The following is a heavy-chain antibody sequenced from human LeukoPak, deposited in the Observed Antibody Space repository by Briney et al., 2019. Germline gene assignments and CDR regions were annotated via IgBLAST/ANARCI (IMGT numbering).Heavy chain of an antibody. CDR3: ARLAAAGSLRYYYYMDV. D-gene: IGHD6-13*01. Sequence: SETLSLTCTVSGGSISSHYWSWIRQPPGKVLEWIGYIYYSGSTNYNPSLKSRVTISVDTSKNQFSLKLSSVTAADTAVYYCARLAAAGSLRYYYYMDVWGKGTTVTVSS. CDR1: GGSISSHY. J-gene: IGHJ6*03. V-gene: IGHV4-59*11. CDR2: IYYSGST.